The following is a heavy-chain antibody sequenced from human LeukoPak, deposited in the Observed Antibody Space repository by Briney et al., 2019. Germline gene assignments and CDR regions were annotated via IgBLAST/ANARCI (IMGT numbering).Heavy chain of an antibody. Sequence: DSVKGRFTISRDNSKNTLYLQMNSLRAEDTAVYYCARDGGLGYYYDSSRGYFDYWGQGTLVTVSS. J-gene: IGHJ4*02. D-gene: IGHD3-22*01. V-gene: IGHV3-30*01. CDR3: ARDGGLGYYYDSSRGYFDY.